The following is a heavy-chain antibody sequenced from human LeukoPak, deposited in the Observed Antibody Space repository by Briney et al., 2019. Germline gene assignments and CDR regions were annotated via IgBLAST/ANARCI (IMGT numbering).Heavy chain of an antibody. CDR3: ARVLAGTVAFDI. Sequence: SETLSLTCTVSGGSISSGDYYWGWIRQPPGKGLEWIGYIYYSGSTYYNPSLKSRVTISVDTSKNQFSLKLSSVTAADTAVYYCARVLAGTVAFDIWGQGTMVTVSS. J-gene: IGHJ3*02. D-gene: IGHD6-19*01. V-gene: IGHV4-30-4*01. CDR2: IYYSGST. CDR1: GGSISSGDYY.